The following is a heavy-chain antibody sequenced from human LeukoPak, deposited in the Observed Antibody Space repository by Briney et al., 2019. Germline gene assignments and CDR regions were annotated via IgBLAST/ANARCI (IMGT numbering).Heavy chain of an antibody. CDR1: GFTFDDYA. J-gene: IGHJ4*02. Sequence: GGSLRLSCAASGFTFDDYAMHWVRQAPGKGLEWVSGISWNSGSIGYADSVKGRFTISRDNAKNSLYLQMSSLRAEDTALYYCAKEGAAGTPFDYWGQGTLVTVSS. D-gene: IGHD6-13*01. CDR2: ISWNSGSI. CDR3: AKEGAAGTPFDY. V-gene: IGHV3-9*01.